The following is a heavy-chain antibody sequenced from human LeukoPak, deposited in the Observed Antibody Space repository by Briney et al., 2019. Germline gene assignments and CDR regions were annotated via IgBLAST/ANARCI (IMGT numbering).Heavy chain of an antibody. J-gene: IGHJ4*02. V-gene: IGHV3-30*02. Sequence: PGGSLRLSCTASGFTFGDYAMSWVRQAPGKGLEWVAFIRYDGSNKYYADSVKGRFTISRDNSKNTLYLQMNSLRAEDTAVYYCAKDHGGNSENSYFDYWGQGTLVTVSS. CDR1: GFTFGDYA. D-gene: IGHD4-23*01. CDR3: AKDHGGNSENSYFDY. CDR2: IRYDGSNK.